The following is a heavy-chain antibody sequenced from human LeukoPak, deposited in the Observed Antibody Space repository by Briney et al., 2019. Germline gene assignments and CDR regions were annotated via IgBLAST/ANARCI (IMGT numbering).Heavy chain of an antibody. CDR2: IIPIFGRA. J-gene: IGHJ4*02. Sequence: SSVKVSCKASGGTFSSYAISWLRQAPGQGLEWMGRIIPIFGRANYAQKFQGRVTITTDESTSTAYMELRSLRSEDTAVYNCASTRSSGYYLFDYWGQGALVTVSS. V-gene: IGHV1-69*05. CDR3: ASTRSSGYYLFDY. CDR1: GGTFSSYA. D-gene: IGHD3-22*01.